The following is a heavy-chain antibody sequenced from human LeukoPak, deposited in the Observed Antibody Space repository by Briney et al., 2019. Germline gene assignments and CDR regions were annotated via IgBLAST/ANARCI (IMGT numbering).Heavy chain of an antibody. V-gene: IGHV4-4*08. CDR2: IYFTGST. D-gene: IGHD1-26*01. Sequence: SETLSPTCTVSGDSFNNYYWHWIRQPPGKSLDWIGYIYFTGSTNYNPSLESRVTMSVDTSKNQFSLYLSSVTAADTAIYYCARSIVGYDWNFDQWGQGILVTVSS. CDR1: GDSFNNYY. CDR3: ARSIVGYDWNFDQ. J-gene: IGHJ4*02.